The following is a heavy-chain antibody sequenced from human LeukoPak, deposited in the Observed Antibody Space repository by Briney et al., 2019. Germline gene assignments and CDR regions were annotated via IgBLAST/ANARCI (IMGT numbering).Heavy chain of an antibody. Sequence: ASVKVSCKASGYTFTNYGITWVRQAPGQGFEWMGWISAYNDNTNYAQKLQGRVTMTTDTSTSTAYMELRSLRSDDTAVYYCARDYYYYMDVWGKGTTVTVSS. CDR1: GYTFTNYG. V-gene: IGHV1-18*01. J-gene: IGHJ6*03. CDR2: ISAYNDNT. CDR3: ARDYYYYMDV.